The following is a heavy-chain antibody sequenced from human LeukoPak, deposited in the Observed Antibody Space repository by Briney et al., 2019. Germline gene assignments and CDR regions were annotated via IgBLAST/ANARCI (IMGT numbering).Heavy chain of an antibody. Sequence: PPETLSLTCTVSGGSISSYYWSWIRQPAGKGLEWIGRIYTSGSTNYNPSLKSRVTISVDTSKNQFSLKLSSVTAADTAVYYCARGQQLALFDYWGQGTLVTVSS. V-gene: IGHV4-4*07. CDR2: IYTSGST. CDR1: GGSISSYY. CDR3: ARGQQLALFDY. D-gene: IGHD6-13*01. J-gene: IGHJ4*02.